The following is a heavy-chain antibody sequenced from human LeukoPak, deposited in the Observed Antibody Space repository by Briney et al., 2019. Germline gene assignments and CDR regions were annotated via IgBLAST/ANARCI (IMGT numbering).Heavy chain of an antibody. J-gene: IGHJ4*02. CDR2: INPNSGGT. D-gene: IGHD3-9*01. Sequence: GASVKVSCKASGYTFTGYHMHWVRQAPGQGLEWMGWINPNSGGTNYAQKFQGRVTMTRDKSISTAYMELSRLRSDDTAVYYCARGPYDILTGHIDYWGQGTLVTVSS. CDR1: GYTFTGYH. V-gene: IGHV1-2*02. CDR3: ARGPYDILTGHIDY.